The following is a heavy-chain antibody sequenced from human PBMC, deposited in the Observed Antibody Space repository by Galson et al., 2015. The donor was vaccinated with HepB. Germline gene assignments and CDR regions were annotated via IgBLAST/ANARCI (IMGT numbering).Heavy chain of an antibody. CDR2: IDTTSSTL. CDR1: GFTFSSYS. V-gene: IGHV3-48*02. D-gene: IGHD2-21*02. Sequence: LRLSCAVSGFTFSSYSMTWVRQAPGKGLEWVSYIDTTSSTLYYAESVKGRFTISRDNAKNSLYLQMDSLRDDDTAVYYCARDCGAACYVHKNWGQGTLVTVSS. J-gene: IGHJ4*02. CDR3: ARDCGAACYVHKN.